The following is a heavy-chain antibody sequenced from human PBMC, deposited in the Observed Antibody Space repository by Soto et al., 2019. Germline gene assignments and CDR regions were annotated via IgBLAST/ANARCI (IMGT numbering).Heavy chain of an antibody. D-gene: IGHD6-19*01. CDR3: ARDRNLGYSSGWYAAFDI. J-gene: IGHJ3*02. Sequence: ASVKVSCKASGYTFTSYGISWVRQAPGQGLEWMGWISAYNGNTNYAQKLQGRVTMTTDTSTSTAYMELRSLRSDDTAVYYCARDRNLGYSSGWYAAFDIWGQGTMVTVSS. CDR2: ISAYNGNT. CDR1: GYTFTSYG. V-gene: IGHV1-18*01.